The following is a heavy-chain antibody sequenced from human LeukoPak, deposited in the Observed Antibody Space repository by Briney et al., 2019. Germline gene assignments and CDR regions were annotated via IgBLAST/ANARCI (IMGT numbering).Heavy chain of an antibody. CDR1: GFAFTDYY. V-gene: IGHV3-11*01. CDR2: TSISGTTI. J-gene: IGHJ4*02. CDR3: ARAGRLQYGDYVAFDY. D-gene: IGHD4-17*01. Sequence: GVSLRLSCAASGFAFTDYYMSWIRQAPGKGLDWVSYTSISGTTINYADSVKGRFTFSRDNAKNSLYLQMNSLRAEDTAVYYCARAGRLQYGDYVAFDYWGQGTLVTVSS.